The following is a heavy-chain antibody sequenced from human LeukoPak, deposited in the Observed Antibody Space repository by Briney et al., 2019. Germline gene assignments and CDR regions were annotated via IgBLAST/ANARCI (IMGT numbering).Heavy chain of an antibody. CDR1: GFMFEEYA. CDR2: ITWNSAKI. V-gene: IGHV3-9*01. CDR3: ASGGIYYGAAFDF. D-gene: IGHD1-26*01. J-gene: IGHJ4*02. Sequence: GGSLRLSCAASGFMFEEYAMHWVRQAPGKGLEWVSGITWNSAKIDYVDSVKGRFIISRDNAKNSLYLQMNSLRAEDTALYYCASGGIYYGAAFDFWGQGTLVTVSS.